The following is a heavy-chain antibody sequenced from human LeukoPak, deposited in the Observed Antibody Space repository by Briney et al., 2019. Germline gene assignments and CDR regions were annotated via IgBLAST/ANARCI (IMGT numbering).Heavy chain of an antibody. CDR2: ISYDGSNK. V-gene: IGHV3-30*04. CDR1: GFTFSSYA. D-gene: IGHD3-10*01. J-gene: IGHJ4*02. Sequence: GRSLRLSCAASGFTFSSYAMHWVRQAPGKGLEWVAVISYDGSNKYYADSVKGRFTISRDNSKNTLYLQMNSLRAEDTAVYYCARPYGSGSLDYFDYWGQGTLVTVSS. CDR3: ARPYGSGSLDYFDY.